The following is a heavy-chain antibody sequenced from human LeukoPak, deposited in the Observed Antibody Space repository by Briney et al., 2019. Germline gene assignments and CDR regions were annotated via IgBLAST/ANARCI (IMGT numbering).Heavy chain of an antibody. CDR1: GFPFTNYG. CDR3: ARVGYCSRTSCQKGLGAFDI. V-gene: IGHV1-18*01. J-gene: IGHJ3*02. Sequence: ASVKVSCKASGFPFTNYGFSWVRQAPGQGLEWMGWIGAYNGNTNYAQKLQGRVTMTTDTSTSTAYMELRSLRSDDTAVYYCARVGYCSRTSCQKGLGAFDIWGRGTMVTVSS. CDR2: IGAYNGNT. D-gene: IGHD2-2*01.